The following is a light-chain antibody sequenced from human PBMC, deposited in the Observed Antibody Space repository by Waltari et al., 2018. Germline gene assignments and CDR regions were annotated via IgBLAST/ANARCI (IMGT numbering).Light chain of an antibody. CDR2: QAR. Sequence: SYELTQPPSVSVSPGQTASINCSGEKLGDKYACWYKQRPGQAPVWGTDQARKRPSGIPERFSGSNSGNTATLTISGTQAMYEADYYCQAWDSSTAVFGGGTKLTVL. CDR1: KLGDKY. CDR3: QAWDSSTAV. V-gene: IGLV3-1*01. J-gene: IGLJ2*01.